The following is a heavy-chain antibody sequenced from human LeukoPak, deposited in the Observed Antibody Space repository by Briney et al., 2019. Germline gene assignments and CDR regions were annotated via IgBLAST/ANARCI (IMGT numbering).Heavy chain of an antibody. D-gene: IGHD3-22*01. CDR3: ARSSGYPDY. J-gene: IGHJ4*02. CDR1: GSTFSSYW. CDR2: IKQDGSEK. V-gene: IGHV3-7*01. Sequence: GGSLRLSCAASGSTFSSYWMSWVRQAPGKGLEWVANIKQDGSEKYYVDSVKGRFTISRDNAKNSLYLQMNSLRAEDTAVYYCARSSGYPDYWGQGTLVTVSS.